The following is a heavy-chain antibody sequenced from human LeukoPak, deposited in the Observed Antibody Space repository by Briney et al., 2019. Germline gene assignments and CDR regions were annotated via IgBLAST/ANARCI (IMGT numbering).Heavy chain of an antibody. CDR2: IYYSGST. J-gene: IGHJ5*02. Sequence: PSETLSLTCTVSGGSISSSSYYWGWIRQPPGKGLEWIGSIYYSGSTYYNPSLKSRVTISIDTSKSQFSLKLTSVTAADTAMYYCARGSNWFDPWGQGTLVTVSS. CDR1: GGSISSSSYY. V-gene: IGHV4-39*07. CDR3: ARGSNWFDP.